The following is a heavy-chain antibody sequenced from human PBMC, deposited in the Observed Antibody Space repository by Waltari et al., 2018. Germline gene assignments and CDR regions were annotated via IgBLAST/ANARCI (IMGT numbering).Heavy chain of an antibody. CDR3: AITQYSSSWYPFDY. D-gene: IGHD6-13*01. V-gene: IGHV4-4*07. CDR2: IYTSGST. J-gene: IGHJ4*02. CDR1: GGSISSYY. Sequence: QVQLQESGPGLVKPSETLSLTCTVSGGSISSYYWSRIRPPAGKGLEWIGRIYTSGSTNYNPSLKSRVTMSVDTSKNQFSLKLSSVTAADTAVYYCAITQYSSSWYPFDYWGQGTLVTVSS.